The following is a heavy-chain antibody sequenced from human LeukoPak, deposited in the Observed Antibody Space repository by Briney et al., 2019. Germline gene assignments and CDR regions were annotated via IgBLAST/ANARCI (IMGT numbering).Heavy chain of an antibody. V-gene: IGHV1-8*01. D-gene: IGHD7-27*01. CDR3: ARDGLTGDSGGWFDP. CDR1: GYTFNSYD. J-gene: IGHJ5*02. Sequence: ASVKVSFKASGYTFNSYDINRVRQATGQGLEWVGWMTPHSGKTGYAQKFQGRVTITRNISISTAYLELSSLRSEDTAVYYCARDGLTGDSGGWFDPWGQGTLVTVSS. CDR2: MTPHSGKT.